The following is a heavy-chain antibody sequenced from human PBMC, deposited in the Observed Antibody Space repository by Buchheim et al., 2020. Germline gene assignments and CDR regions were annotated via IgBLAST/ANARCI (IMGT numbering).Heavy chain of an antibody. Sequence: QLQLQESGPGLVKPSETLSLTCTVSGGSISSSSYYWGWIRQPPGKGLEWIGSIYYSGSTYYNPSLKSRVTISVDTSKNQFSLKLSSVTAADTAVYYCARHETRYYDSSGYPDYWGQGTL. D-gene: IGHD3-22*01. CDR3: ARHETRYYDSSGYPDY. CDR2: IYYSGST. V-gene: IGHV4-39*01. J-gene: IGHJ4*02. CDR1: GGSISSSSYY.